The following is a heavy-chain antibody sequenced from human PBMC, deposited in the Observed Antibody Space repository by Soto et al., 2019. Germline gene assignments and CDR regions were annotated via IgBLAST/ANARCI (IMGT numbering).Heavy chain of an antibody. D-gene: IGHD2-15*01. CDR1: GYSFTSYW. CDR3: AGDRDCSGRSCSYYYGMDV. Sequence: PXESLTISCKSSGYSFTSYWISLVRQMAGKGLEWMGRIDPSDSYTNYSPSFQGHVTISADKSISTAYLQWSSLKASDTAMYYCAGDRDCSGRSCSYYYGMDVWGQGTTVTVSS. J-gene: IGHJ6*02. V-gene: IGHV5-10-1*01. CDR2: IDPSDSYT.